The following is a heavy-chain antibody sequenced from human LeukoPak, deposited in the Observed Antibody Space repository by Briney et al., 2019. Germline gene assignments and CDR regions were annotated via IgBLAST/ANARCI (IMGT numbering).Heavy chain of an antibody. V-gene: IGHV1-18*01. CDR1: GYTFTSYG. CDR3: ARGYDILTGSPQRSPYGMDV. CDR2: ISGYNGNT. Sequence: GASVKVSCTASGYTFTSYGITWVRQAPGQGLEWMGWISGYNGNTKYAQKLQGRVTMTTDTSTSTAYMELRSLRSDDTAVYYCARGYDILTGSPQRSPYGMDVWGQGTTVTVSS. J-gene: IGHJ6*02. D-gene: IGHD3-9*01.